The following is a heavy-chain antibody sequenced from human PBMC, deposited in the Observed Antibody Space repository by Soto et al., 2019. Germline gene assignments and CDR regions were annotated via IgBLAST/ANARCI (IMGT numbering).Heavy chain of an antibody. V-gene: IGHV4-34*01. D-gene: IGHD3-9*01. CDR2: INHSAST. Sequence: KPSETLSLTCAVYGGSFSGYYWSWIRQPPGKGLEWIGEINHSASTNYNPSLKSRVTISVDTSKNQFSLKLSSVTAADTAVYYCARGRLSLTGYYYYYYGMDVWGQGTTVTVSS. CDR3: ARGRLSLTGYYYYYYGMDV. CDR1: GGSFSGYY. J-gene: IGHJ6*02.